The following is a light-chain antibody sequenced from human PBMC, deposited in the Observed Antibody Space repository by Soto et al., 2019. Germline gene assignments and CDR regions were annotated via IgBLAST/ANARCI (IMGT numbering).Light chain of an antibody. CDR2: DAS. CDR1: QSVSSS. J-gene: IGKJ4*01. V-gene: IGKV3-11*01. CDR3: QQRSHSLT. Sequence: EIVLTQSPATLSLSPGERATLSCRASQSVSSSLAWYQQKPGQAPRLLIYDASSRATGIPARFSGSGSGTDFTLTISSLEPEDFAVYYCQQRSHSLTFGGGTKVEIK.